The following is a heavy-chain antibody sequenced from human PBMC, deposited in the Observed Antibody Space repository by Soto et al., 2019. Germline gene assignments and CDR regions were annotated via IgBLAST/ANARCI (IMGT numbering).Heavy chain of an antibody. CDR2: IVPMFGTT. CDR1: GDTFNSYG. CDR3: ARDLADVHLWDAFDV. D-gene: IGHD6-13*01. J-gene: IGHJ3*01. Sequence: QVQLVQSGPELKKPGSSVKVSCKAPGDTFNSYGISWVRQAPGQGLEWMGGIVPMFGTTNLALKFEDRVTITADELTTTVYMEVRGLTSEDTAVYYCARDLADVHLWDAFDVWGHGTRVTVSS. V-gene: IGHV1-69*01.